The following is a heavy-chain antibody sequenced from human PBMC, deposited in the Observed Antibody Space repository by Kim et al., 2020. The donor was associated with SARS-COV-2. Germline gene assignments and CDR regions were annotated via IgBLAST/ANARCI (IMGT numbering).Heavy chain of an antibody. Sequence: GGSLRLSCAASGFTFSYYGMHWVRQAPGKGLEWVAVISYDGSNKNYADSVKGRFTISRDNSKNTLYLQLNSLRAEDTAVYYCAKVRDYYGSGDYYYGMDV. V-gene: IGHV3-30*18. CDR2: ISYDGSNK. CDR1: GFTFSYYG. J-gene: IGHJ6*01. CDR3: AKVRDYYGSGDYYYGMDV. D-gene: IGHD3-10*01.